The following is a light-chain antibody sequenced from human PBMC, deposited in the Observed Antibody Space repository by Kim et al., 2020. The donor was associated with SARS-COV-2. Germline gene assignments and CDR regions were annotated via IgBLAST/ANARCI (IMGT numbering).Light chain of an antibody. CDR2: EGS. J-gene: IGLJ3*02. CDR3: SSYAGSSTL. CDR1: SSDVGSYNL. Sequence: QSVLTQPASVSGSPGQSITISCTGTSSDVGSYNLVSWYQQHPGKAPKLMIYEGSKRPSGVSNRFSGSKSGNTASLTISGLQAEDEADYYCSSYAGSSTLFGGGTQLTVL. V-gene: IGLV2-23*01.